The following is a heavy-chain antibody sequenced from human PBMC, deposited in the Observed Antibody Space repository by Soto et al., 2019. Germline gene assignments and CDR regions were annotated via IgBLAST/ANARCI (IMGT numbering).Heavy chain of an antibody. J-gene: IGHJ6*02. CDR2: IYYSGST. V-gene: IGHV4-39*01. CDR1: GGSISSSSYY. CDR3: ASAYSSSWYDYYYGMDV. D-gene: IGHD6-13*01. Sequence: QLQLQESGPGLVKPSETLSLTCTVSGGSISSSSYYWGWIRQPPGKGLEWIGSIYYSGSTYYNPSLKSRVTISVDTSKNQFSLKLSSVTAADTAVYYCASAYSSSWYDYYYGMDVWGQGTTVTVSS.